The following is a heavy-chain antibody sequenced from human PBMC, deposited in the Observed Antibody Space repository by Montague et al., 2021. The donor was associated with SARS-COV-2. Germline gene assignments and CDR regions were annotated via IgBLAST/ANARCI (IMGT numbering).Heavy chain of an antibody. J-gene: IGHJ3*02. CDR1: GGSISSSSYY. CDR3: ARQENSSGWFKPDAFDI. D-gene: IGHD6-19*01. V-gene: IGHV4-39*01. Sequence: SETLSLTCTVSGGSISSSSYYWGWIRQPPGKGLEWIGGIYYSGSTYYNPSLKSRVTISVDTSKNQFSLKLSPVTAADTAVYYCARQENSSGWFKPDAFDIWGQGTMVTVSS. CDR2: IYYSGST.